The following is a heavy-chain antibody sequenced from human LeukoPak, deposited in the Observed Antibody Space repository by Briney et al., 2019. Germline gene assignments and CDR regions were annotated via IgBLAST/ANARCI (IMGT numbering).Heavy chain of an antibody. D-gene: IGHD3-16*01. CDR1: GYSFINYW. J-gene: IGHJ4*02. V-gene: IGHV5-51*01. CDR2: IYPGDFDT. CDR3: ARLSRTVWARGVMPHRCYFDY. Sequence: GESLKISCKGSGYSFINYWIGWVRQMPGKGLEWMGIIYPGDFDTRYSASFQGQVTISADKSISTAYLQWSSLKASDTAMYYCARLSRTVWARGVMPHRCYFDYWGQGTLVTVSS.